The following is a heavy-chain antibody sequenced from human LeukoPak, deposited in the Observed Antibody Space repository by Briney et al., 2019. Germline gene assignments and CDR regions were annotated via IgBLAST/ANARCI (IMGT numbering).Heavy chain of an antibody. V-gene: IGHV3-23*01. CDR1: GFTFSGYA. Sequence: GGSLRLSCAASGFTFSGYAMSWVRQAPGKGLEWVSAISGSGGSTYYADSVKGRFTISRDNSKNTLYLQMNSLRAEDTAVYYCARGEWLSYYFDYWGQGTLVTVSS. CDR2: ISGSGGST. J-gene: IGHJ4*02. D-gene: IGHD3-3*01. CDR3: ARGEWLSYYFDY.